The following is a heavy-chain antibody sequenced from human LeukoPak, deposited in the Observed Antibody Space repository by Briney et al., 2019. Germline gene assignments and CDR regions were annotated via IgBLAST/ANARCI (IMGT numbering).Heavy chain of an antibody. D-gene: IGHD4-17*01. V-gene: IGHV3-23*01. CDR2: ISRSGDVI. Sequence: GGSLRLSCAASGFVFTNYVMNWVRQAPGWGLERVSGISRSGDVIYYADSVKGRFTISRDNSKNTLFLQIDGLRAEDTAIYYCAKDRDDYGDFAFDYWGQGTLVTVSS. CDR1: GFVFTNYV. J-gene: IGHJ4*02. CDR3: AKDRDDYGDFAFDY.